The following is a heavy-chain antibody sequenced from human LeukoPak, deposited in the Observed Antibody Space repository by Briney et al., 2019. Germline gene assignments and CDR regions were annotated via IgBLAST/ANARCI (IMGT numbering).Heavy chain of an antibody. CDR3: ARAVGDYTFDY. D-gene: IGHD4-17*01. V-gene: IGHV4-59*01. Sequence: PSETLSLTCTVSGGSIRSYYWSWFCQPPGKGLERIAYISNTGSTKYNPSLRSRVTISADTSKNQFSLKLSSVTAADTAVYYCARAVGDYTFDYWGQGALVTVSS. CDR2: ISNTGST. CDR1: GGSIRSYY. J-gene: IGHJ4*02.